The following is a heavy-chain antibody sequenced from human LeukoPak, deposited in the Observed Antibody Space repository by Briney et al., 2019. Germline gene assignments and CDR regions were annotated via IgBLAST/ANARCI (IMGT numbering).Heavy chain of an antibody. J-gene: IGHJ4*02. Sequence: ASVKVSCKASGYIFSNYYMHWVRQAPGQGLEWMGWISAYNGNTNYAQKLQGRVTLTTDTSTSTTYMELRSLRSDDTAVYYCARTIGSTLSYFDYWGQGTLVTVSS. CDR1: GYIFSNYY. V-gene: IGHV1-18*04. CDR3: ARTIGSTLSYFDY. CDR2: ISAYNGNT. D-gene: IGHD1-1*01.